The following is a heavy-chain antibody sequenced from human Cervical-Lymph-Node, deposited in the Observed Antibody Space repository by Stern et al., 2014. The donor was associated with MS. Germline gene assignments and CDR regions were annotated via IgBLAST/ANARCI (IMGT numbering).Heavy chain of an antibody. CDR3: ARTRWGASGRHAARFDH. Sequence: ESGPALVRPTQTLTLTCSFSGFSLTTDGMCVSWIRQPQGKALQWLALVDWDDDTYYDTSLRARLTISKDTSKNQVVLTMANMDPVDTATYFCARTRWGASGRHAARFDHWGQGTVVTVSS. CDR2: VDWDDDT. J-gene: IGHJ3*01. D-gene: IGHD1-26*01. CDR1: GFSLTTDGMC. V-gene: IGHV2-70*01.